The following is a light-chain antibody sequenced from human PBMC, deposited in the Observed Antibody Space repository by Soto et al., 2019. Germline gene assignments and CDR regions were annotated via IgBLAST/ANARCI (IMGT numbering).Light chain of an antibody. CDR2: DAS. V-gene: IGKV3-11*01. Sequence: EIVLTQSPATLSLSPGERATLSCRASQSVSSYLAWYQQKPGQAPRLLIYDASNRATGIPARFSGSGSGTDFTLTISSLETEDFSVYYCQQRSKWITFGQGTRLEI. CDR1: QSVSSY. CDR3: QQRSKWIT. J-gene: IGKJ5*01.